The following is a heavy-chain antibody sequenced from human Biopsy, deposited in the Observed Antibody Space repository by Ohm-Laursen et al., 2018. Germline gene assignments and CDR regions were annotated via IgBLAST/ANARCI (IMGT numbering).Heavy chain of an antibody. CDR2: IHYSGNA. CDR1: GVSINTGDYY. V-gene: IGHV4-31*03. CDR3: TRAGGGKIYGL. D-gene: IGHD3-16*01. J-gene: IGHJ4*02. Sequence: TLSLTCSVSGVSINTGDYYWTWIRQHPGTGPEWIGYIHYSGNALYNPSLKSRLTISVDTSRNQFSLKLTSVTAAGKALYYCTRAGGGKIYGLWGQGTLVTVSS.